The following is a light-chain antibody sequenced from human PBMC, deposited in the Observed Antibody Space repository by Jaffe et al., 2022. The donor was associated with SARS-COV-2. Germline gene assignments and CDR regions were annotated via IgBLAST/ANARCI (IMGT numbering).Light chain of an antibody. CDR1: SSDVGAYNY. V-gene: IGLV2-8*01. CDR2: EVT. J-gene: IGLJ2*01. Sequence: QSALTQPPSASGSPGQSVTISCTGTSSDVGAYNYVSWYQQHPDKAPKLMIYEVTKRPSGVPDRFSGSKSGNTASLTVSGLQAEDEADYYCCSHAGSNNFVVFGGGTKLTVL. CDR3: CSHAGSNNFVV.